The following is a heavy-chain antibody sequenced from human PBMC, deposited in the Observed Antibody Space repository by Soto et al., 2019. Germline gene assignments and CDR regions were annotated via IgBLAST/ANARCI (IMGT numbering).Heavy chain of an antibody. CDR1: GYTFTSYG. V-gene: IGHV1-69*11. CDR2: IIPIGGTA. D-gene: IGHD6-19*01. CDR3: ARTGPYSSGWYGLFDY. J-gene: IGHJ4*02. Sequence: SVKVSCKASGYTFTSYGISWVRQAPGQGLEWMGMIIPIGGTANYAQKFQGRVTITADESTSTAYMELSSLRSEDTAVYYCARTGPYSSGWYGLFDYWGQGTLVTVSS.